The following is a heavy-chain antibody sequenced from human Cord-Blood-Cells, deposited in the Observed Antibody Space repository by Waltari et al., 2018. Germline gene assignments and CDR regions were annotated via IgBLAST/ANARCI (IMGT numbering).Heavy chain of an antibody. CDR3: ARAPGGSYSDAFDI. Sequence: QVQLVESGGGVVQPGRSLRLSCAASGFLFSSYAMHWVRQAPGKGLEWVAVISYDGSNKYYADSVKGRFTISRDNSKNTLYLQMNSLRAEDTAVYYCARAPGGSYSDAFDIWGQGTMVTVSS. V-gene: IGHV3-30-3*01. CDR2: ISYDGSNK. D-gene: IGHD1-26*01. CDR1: GFLFSSYA. J-gene: IGHJ3*02.